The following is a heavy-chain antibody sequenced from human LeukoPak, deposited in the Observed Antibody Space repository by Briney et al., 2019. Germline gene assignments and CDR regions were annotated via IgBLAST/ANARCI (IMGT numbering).Heavy chain of an antibody. CDR2: INLNSGGT. D-gene: IGHD1-1*01. J-gene: IGHJ5*02. CDR3: ARVTMDGWFDP. Sequence: ASVKVSCKASGYTFTGYYMHWVRQAPGQGLEWMGWINLNSGGTNYAQKFQGRVTMTRDTSISTAYMELSRLRSDDTAVYYCARVTMDGWFDPWGQGTLVSVSS. V-gene: IGHV1-2*02. CDR1: GYTFTGYY.